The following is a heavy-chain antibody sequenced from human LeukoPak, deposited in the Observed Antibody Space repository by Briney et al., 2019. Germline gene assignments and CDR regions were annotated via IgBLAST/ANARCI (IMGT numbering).Heavy chain of an antibody. V-gene: IGHV4-34*01. CDR3: ARNRGTFVELMFEI. CDR2: INHDGRI. J-gene: IGHJ3*02. Sequence: PSETLSLPCAVSGGSFSGYYWGWIRQPPGKGLEWIGEINHDGRINYHSSLKSRLTISVDTTKNQFSLKLSSVTAADTAVYYCARNRGTFVELMFEIWGLGSMVSVSS. D-gene: IGHD1-1*01. CDR1: GGSFSGYY.